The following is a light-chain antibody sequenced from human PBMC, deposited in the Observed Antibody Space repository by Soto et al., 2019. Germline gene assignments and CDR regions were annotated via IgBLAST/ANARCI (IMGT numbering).Light chain of an antibody. Sequence: EIVLTQSPATLSLSPGNRAVLSCRASQSVSRSLTWYQHKAGQAPRLLIYDASTRATGIPRRFSGSGSGTDFTLTIISLEPEDFAVYYCQQRSNSFGGGTKVEIK. J-gene: IGKJ4*01. CDR3: QQRSNS. CDR2: DAS. CDR1: QSVSRS. V-gene: IGKV3-11*01.